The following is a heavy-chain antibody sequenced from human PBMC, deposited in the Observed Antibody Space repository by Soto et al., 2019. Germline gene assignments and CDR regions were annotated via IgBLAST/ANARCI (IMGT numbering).Heavy chain of an antibody. D-gene: IGHD3-22*01. V-gene: IGHV4-31*03. CDR2: IYYSGST. J-gene: IGHJ4*02. CDR3: ARTRYYYDSSGYYYNRRYFDY. Sequence: SETLSLTCTVSGGSISSGGYYWSWIRQHPGKGLEWIGYIYYSGSTYYNPSLKSRVTISVDTSKNQFSLKLSSVTAADTAVYYCARTRYYYDSSGYYYNRRYFDYWGQGTLVTVS. CDR1: GGSISSGGYY.